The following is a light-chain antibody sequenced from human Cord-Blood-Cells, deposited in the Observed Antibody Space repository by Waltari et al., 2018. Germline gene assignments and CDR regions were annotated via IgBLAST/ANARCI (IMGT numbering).Light chain of an antibody. CDR2: DVS. CDR1: SSDVGGYTS. V-gene: IGLV2-11*01. Sequence: QSALTQPRSVSGSPGQSVTISCTGTSSDVGGYTSVSLYQQHPGKAPKLMIYDVSKRPSGVPDRFSGSKSGNTASLTISGLQAEDEADYYCCSYAGSYTGWVFGGGTKLTVL. J-gene: IGLJ3*02. CDR3: CSYAGSYTGWV.